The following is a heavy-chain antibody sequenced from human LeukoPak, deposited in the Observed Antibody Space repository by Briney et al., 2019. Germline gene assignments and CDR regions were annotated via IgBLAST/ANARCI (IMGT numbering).Heavy chain of an antibody. J-gene: IGHJ3*02. V-gene: IGHV4-34*01. Sequence: SETLSLTCAVYGGSFSGYYWSWIRQPPGKGLEWIGEINHSGSTNYNPSLKSRVTISVDTSKNQFSLKLSSVTAADTAVYYCARDQDSSRNPREGTGSAFDIWGQGTMVTVSS. CDR3: ARDQDSSRNPREGTGSAFDI. D-gene: IGHD6-13*01. CDR2: INHSGST. CDR1: GGSFSGYY.